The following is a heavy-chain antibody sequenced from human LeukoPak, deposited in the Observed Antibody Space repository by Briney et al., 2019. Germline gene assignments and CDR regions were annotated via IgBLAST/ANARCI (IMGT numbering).Heavy chain of an antibody. Sequence: GGSLRLSCAASGFTFSSYGMHWVRQAPGKGLEWVAVISNDGSSKYYADSVKGRFTISRDNSKNTLYLQMNSLRAEDTAVYYCARDQGTYYYGSGSTYGMDVWGQGTTVTVSS. V-gene: IGHV3-30*03. J-gene: IGHJ6*02. CDR2: ISNDGSSK. D-gene: IGHD3-10*01. CDR1: GFTFSSYG. CDR3: ARDQGTYYYGSGSTYGMDV.